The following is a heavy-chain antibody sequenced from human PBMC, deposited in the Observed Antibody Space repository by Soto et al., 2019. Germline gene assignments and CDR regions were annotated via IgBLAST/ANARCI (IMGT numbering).Heavy chain of an antibody. CDR3: ARGSNVLQRFLEWLLPPGY. CDR1: GYTFTSYD. D-gene: IGHD3-3*01. V-gene: IGHV1-8*01. CDR2: MNPNSGNT. Sequence: ASVKVSCKASGYTFTSYDINWVRQATGQGLEWMGWMNPNSGNTGYAQKFQGRVTMTRNTSISTAYMELSSLRSEDTAVYYCARGSNVLQRFLEWLLPPGYWGQGTLVTVSS. J-gene: IGHJ4*02.